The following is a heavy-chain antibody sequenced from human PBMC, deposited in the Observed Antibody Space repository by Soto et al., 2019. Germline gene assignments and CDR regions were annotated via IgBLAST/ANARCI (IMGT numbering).Heavy chain of an antibody. J-gene: IGHJ6*02. CDR1: GGTFSRYS. CDR2: IIPIFGIA. Sequence: QVQLVQSGAEVKKPGSSVKVSCKASGGTFSRYSITWVRQAPGHGLEWIGRIIPIFGIASYAQKFQGRVTITADEPTSTAYMELSSLRSDDTAVYYCARKDRDRETGLVPAAIDGLDVWGQGTTVTVSS. CDR3: ARKDRDRETGLVPAAIDGLDV. D-gene: IGHD2-2*01. V-gene: IGHV1-69*02.